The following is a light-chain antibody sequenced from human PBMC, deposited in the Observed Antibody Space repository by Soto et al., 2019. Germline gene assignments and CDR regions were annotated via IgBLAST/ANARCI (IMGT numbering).Light chain of an antibody. J-gene: IGKJ5*01. CDR2: LGS. V-gene: IGKV2-28*01. CDR3: MQALQTPVT. CDR1: QSLLHTNGYNY. Sequence: EIVMTQSPLSLPVTPGEAASISCRSSQSLLHTNGYNYLDWYLQRPGHSPQLLIYLGSNRASGVPDRFSASDQAKDLTRKIREMGAGDVGVYYCMQALQTPVTFGQGTRLEIK.